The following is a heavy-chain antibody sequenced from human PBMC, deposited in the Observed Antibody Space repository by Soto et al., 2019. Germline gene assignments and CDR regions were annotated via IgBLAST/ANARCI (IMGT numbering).Heavy chain of an antibody. CDR2: ISTYNGNT. D-gene: IGHD3-10*01. V-gene: IGHV1-18*01. J-gene: IGHJ5*02. CDR1: GYTFSSYD. CDR3: AREGDVLLRVGEPGGSWFDP. Sequence: QVQRVQSGAEVKKPGASVKVSCKASGYTFSSYDISWVRQAPGQGLEWMGWISTYNGNTNYAQKLQGRVTMTTDTPTGTAHMELRSLRSDDTAVYYCAREGDVLLRVGEPGGSWFDPWGQGTLVTVSS.